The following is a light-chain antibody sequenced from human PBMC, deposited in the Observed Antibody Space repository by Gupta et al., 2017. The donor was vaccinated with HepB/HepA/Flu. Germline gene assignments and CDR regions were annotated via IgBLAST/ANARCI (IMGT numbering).Light chain of an antibody. CDR3: QQYDSPPT. V-gene: IGKV4-1*01. Sequence: DIVMTQSPDSLAVSLGERATINCKSSQSVLYSSNNKNYLAWYQQKPGQPPKLLIYWASTRESVVPDLFSGSGSGTDFTLTISSLQAEDVAFYYCQQYDSPPTFGQGTKVEIK. J-gene: IGKJ1*01. CDR2: WAS. CDR1: QSVLYSSNNKNY.